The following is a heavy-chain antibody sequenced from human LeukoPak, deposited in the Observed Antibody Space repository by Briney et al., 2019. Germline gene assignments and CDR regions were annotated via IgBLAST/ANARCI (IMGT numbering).Heavy chain of an antibody. CDR1: GFTFSSYE. CDR2: ISSSGSST. V-gene: IGHV3-48*03. CDR3: ARKYCSSTSCLFDC. D-gene: IGHD2-2*01. Sequence: GGSLRLSCAASGFTFSSYEMNWVRQAPGKGLEWVSYISSSGSSTYYADSVKGRFTISRDNAKNSLYLQMNSLRAEDTAVYYCARKYCSSTSCLFDCWGQGTLVTVSS. J-gene: IGHJ4*02.